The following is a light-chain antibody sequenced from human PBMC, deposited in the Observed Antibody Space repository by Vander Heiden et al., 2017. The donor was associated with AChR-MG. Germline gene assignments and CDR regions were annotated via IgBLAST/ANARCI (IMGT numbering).Light chain of an antibody. Sequence: QSALTQPASVSGSPGQSLTIPCTGTSSDIGGYNYVSWYQQHPGKARKLIIYDVSNRPSGVSNRFSGSKSGNTASVTISGLQAEDEADYYCNSYTSSSTLVFGGGTKLTVL. CDR3: NSYTSSSTLV. J-gene: IGLJ2*01. V-gene: IGLV2-14*03. CDR1: SSDIGGYNY. CDR2: DVS.